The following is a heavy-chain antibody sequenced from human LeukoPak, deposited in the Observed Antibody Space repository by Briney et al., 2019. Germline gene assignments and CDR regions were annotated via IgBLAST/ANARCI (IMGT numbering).Heavy chain of an antibody. D-gene: IGHD5-24*01. V-gene: IGHV1-69*13. CDR3: VRDGYNNGFDY. CDR1: GGTFSSYA. Sequence: VASVKVSCKASGGTFSSYAISWVRQAPGQGLEWMGGIIPIFGTANYAQKFQGRVTITADESTSTAYMELSSLRSEDMAVYYCVRDGYNNGFDYWGQGTLVTVSS. J-gene: IGHJ4*02. CDR2: IIPIFGTA.